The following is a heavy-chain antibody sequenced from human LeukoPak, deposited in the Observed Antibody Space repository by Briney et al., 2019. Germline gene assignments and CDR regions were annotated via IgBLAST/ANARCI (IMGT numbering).Heavy chain of an antibody. CDR3: AFEIGRSQGAFDI. CDR1: GFTFDDYG. J-gene: IGHJ3*02. D-gene: IGHD1-26*01. Sequence: GGSLRLSCAASGFTFDDYGMSWVRQAPGKGMEWVAAIWNDVSDENYADSVKGRFTISSDNSKNTLYLQMNSLRAEDTAVYYCAFEIGRSQGAFDIWGQGTMITVSS. V-gene: IGHV3-33*08. CDR2: IWNDVSDE.